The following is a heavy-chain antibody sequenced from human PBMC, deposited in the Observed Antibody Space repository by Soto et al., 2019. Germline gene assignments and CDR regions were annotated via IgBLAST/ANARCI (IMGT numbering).Heavy chain of an antibody. D-gene: IGHD6-19*01. CDR1: GYTFTSYG. CDR3: ARSSGQWLLVYYYYYGMDV. CDR2: ISAYNGNT. Sequence: QVQLVQSGAEVKKPGASVKVSCKASGYTFTSYGISWVRQAPGQGLEWMGWISAYNGNTNYAQKLQGRVTMTTDTXXNXAXMELRSLRSDDTAVYYCARSSGQWLLVYYYYYGMDVWGQGTTVTVSS. J-gene: IGHJ6*02. V-gene: IGHV1-18*01.